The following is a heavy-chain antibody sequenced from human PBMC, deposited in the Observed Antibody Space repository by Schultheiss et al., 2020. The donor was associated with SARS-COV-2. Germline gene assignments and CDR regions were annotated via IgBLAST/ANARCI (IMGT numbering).Heavy chain of an antibody. CDR2: ISGSGGST. V-gene: IGHV3-23*01. CDR1: GFTFSSYA. CDR3: ARHSVCYYHADY. D-gene: IGHD3-22*01. Sequence: GESLKISCAASGFTFSSYAMSWVRQAPGKGLEWVSAISGSGGSTYYADSVKGRFTISRDNSKNTLYLQMNSLRAEDTALYYCARHSVCYYHADYWGQGTLVTVSS. J-gene: IGHJ4*02.